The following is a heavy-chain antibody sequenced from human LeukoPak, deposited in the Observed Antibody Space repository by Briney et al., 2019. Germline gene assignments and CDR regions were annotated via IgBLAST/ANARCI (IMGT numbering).Heavy chain of an antibody. CDR2: LKQDGSEK. CDR3: ARDDGFYSASGIYQNYFDP. Sequence: PGGSMRLACAAFGFTFSVYWLGWVRQAPGEGLEWVANLKQDGSEKYYVDSVKGRFTISRDNAKNSLLLRTNSLRGDDTAVYYCARDDGFYSASGIYQNYFDPWGHGILVTVSP. V-gene: IGHV3-7*01. J-gene: IGHJ4*01. CDR1: GFTFSVYW. D-gene: IGHD3-10*01.